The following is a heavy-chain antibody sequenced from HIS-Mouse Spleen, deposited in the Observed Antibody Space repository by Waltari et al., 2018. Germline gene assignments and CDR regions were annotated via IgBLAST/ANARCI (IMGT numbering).Heavy chain of an antibody. Sequence: QVQLQQWGAGLLKPSETLSLTCAVYGGSFSGYYWSWIRQPPGKGLEWIGEINHSGSTNYTPSLKSRVTIAVDTSKNQFSLKLSSVTAADTAVYYCARGPCGGDCYPPYFQHWGQGTLVTVSS. CDR2: INHSGST. D-gene: IGHD2-21*02. J-gene: IGHJ1*01. CDR3: ARGPCGGDCYPPYFQH. V-gene: IGHV4-34*01. CDR1: GGSFSGYY.